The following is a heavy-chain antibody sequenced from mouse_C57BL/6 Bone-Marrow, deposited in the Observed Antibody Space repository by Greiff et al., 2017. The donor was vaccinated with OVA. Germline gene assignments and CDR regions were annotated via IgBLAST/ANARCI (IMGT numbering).Heavy chain of an antibody. V-gene: IGHV5-9-1*02. CDR2: LSSGGDYI. D-gene: IGHD3-3*01. CDR3: TRDCRDHYAMDY. J-gene: IGHJ4*01. Sequence: EVKLMESGEGLVKPGGSLKLSCAASGFTFSSYAMSWVRQTPEKRLEWVAYLSSGGDYIYYADNVKGRFTISRDNARNTLYLQMSSLKSEDTAMYYCTRDCRDHYAMDYWGQGTSVTVSS. CDR1: GFTFSSYA.